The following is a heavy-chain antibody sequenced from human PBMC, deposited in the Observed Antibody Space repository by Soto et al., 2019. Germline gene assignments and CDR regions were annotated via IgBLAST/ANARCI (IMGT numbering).Heavy chain of an antibody. CDR1: GFTFSSNW. J-gene: IGHJ4*02. CDR2: IKQDGSEQ. V-gene: IGHV3-7*04. CDR3: AGGSGWLITD. D-gene: IGHD6-19*01. Sequence: EVQLVESGGGLVQPGGSLRLSCAAPGFTFSSNWMNWVRQAPGKGLEWVANIKQDGSEQYYVDSVKGRFTISRDNAKNSQYLQMTSLRVEDTAVYYCAGGSGWLITDWGQGTLVTVSS.